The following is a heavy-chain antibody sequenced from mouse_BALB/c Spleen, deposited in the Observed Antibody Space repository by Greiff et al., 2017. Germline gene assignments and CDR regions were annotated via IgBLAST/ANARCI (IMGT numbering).Heavy chain of an antibody. CDR1: GFSLTSYG. Sequence: VHLVESGPGLVAPSQSLSITCTVSGFSLTSYGVHWVRQPPGKGLEWLGVIWAGGSTNYNSALMSRLSISKDNSKSQVFLKMNSLQTDDTAMYYCAREYVPTYAMDYWGQGTSVTVSS. J-gene: IGHJ4*01. V-gene: IGHV2-9*02. CDR3: AREYVPTYAMDY. CDR2: IWAGGST. D-gene: IGHD2-10*01.